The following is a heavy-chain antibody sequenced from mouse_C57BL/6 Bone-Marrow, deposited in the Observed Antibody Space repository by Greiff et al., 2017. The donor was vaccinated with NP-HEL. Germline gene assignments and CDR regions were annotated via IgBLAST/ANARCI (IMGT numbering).Heavy chain of an antibody. Sequence: VQLQQPGTELVKPGASVKLSCKASGYTFTSYWMHWVKQRPGQGLEWIGNINPSNGGTNYNAKFQSKATLTVDKSSSTAYLQLSSLTSEDPAVYYCARDYDYAHYYAVDYWGQGTSVTVSA. CDR2: INPSNGGT. CDR1: GYTFTSYW. CDR3: ARDYDYAHYYAVDY. J-gene: IGHJ4*01. V-gene: IGHV1-53*01. D-gene: IGHD2-4*01.